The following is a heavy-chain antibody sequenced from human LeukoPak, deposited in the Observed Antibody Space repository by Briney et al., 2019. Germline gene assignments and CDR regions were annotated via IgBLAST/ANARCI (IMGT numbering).Heavy chain of an antibody. D-gene: IGHD1-14*01. J-gene: IGHJ4*02. CDR1: GFTFSSYA. CDR3: ARGWELKREPDY. CDR2: ISYDGSNK. Sequence: QPGRSLRLSCAASGFTFSSYAMHWVRQAPGKGLEWVAVISYDGSNKYYADSVKGRFTISRDNSKNTLYLQMNSLRADDTAVYYCARGWELKREPDYWGQGTLVTVSS. V-gene: IGHV3-30-3*01.